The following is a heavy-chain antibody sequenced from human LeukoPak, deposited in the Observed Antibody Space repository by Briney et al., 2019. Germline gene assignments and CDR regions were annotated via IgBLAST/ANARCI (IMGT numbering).Heavy chain of an antibody. CDR1: GFTFSSYA. CDR3: ARDRDDSSGPGDY. Sequence: GGSLRLSCAASGFTFSSYAMHWVRQAPWKGLEYVSAISSNGGSTYYANSVKGRFTISRDNSKNTLYPQMGSLRAEDMAVYYCARDRDDSSGPGDYWGQGTLVTVSS. J-gene: IGHJ4*02. V-gene: IGHV3-64*01. CDR2: ISSNGGST. D-gene: IGHD3-22*01.